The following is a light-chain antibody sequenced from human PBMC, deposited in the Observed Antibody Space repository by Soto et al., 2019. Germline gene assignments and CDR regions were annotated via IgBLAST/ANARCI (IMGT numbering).Light chain of an antibody. J-gene: IGLJ1*01. V-gene: IGLV2-14*01. CDR3: CSYTTSNTRQIV. CDR2: DVS. CDR1: SSDVGGYNY. Sequence: QSALTQPASVSGSPGQSITISCTGTSSDVGGYNYVSWYQQQPGKAPKFMIYDVSNRPSGVSNRFSGSKCGNTASLTISGLQAEDEADYYCCSYTTSNTRQIVFGTGTKVTVL.